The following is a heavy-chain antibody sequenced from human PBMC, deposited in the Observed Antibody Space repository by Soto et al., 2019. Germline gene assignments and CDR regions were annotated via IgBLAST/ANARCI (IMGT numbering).Heavy chain of an antibody. J-gene: IGHJ4*02. CDR1: GYTFTSYY. V-gene: IGHV1-2*02. Sequence: GASVKVSCKASGYTFTSYYIHWVRQAPGQGLEWMGWINPITGGTNYAPKFQGRVTMTRDTSITTAYMELSRLRSDDTAVYYCARNYYDSSDRDYLDYWGQGTPVTV. CDR2: INPITGGT. D-gene: IGHD3-22*01. CDR3: ARNYYDSSDRDYLDY.